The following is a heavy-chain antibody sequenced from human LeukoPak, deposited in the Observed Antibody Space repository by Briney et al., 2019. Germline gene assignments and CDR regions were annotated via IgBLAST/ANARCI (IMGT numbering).Heavy chain of an antibody. CDR1: GYTFTSYA. V-gene: IGHV1-3*01. D-gene: IGHD3-10*01. J-gene: IGHJ6*02. Sequence: ASVKVSCKASGYTFTSYAMHWVRQAPGQRLEWMGWINAGNGNTKYSQKFQGRVTITRDTSASTAYMELSSLRSEDTAVYYCASGYGSGRGGFTNYYGMDVWGQGTTVTVSS. CDR3: ASGYGSGRGGFTNYYGMDV. CDR2: INAGNGNT.